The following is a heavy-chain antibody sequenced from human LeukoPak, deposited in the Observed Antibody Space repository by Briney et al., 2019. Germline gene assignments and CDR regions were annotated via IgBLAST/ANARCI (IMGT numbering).Heavy chain of an antibody. J-gene: IGHJ6*03. CDR3: ARGAAVPAATNYYYYYYMDV. D-gene: IGHD2-2*01. V-gene: IGHV4-59*11. CDR1: GGSISSHY. CDR2: IYYSGST. Sequence: KASETLSLTCTVSGGSISSHYWSWIRQPPGNGLEWIGYIYYSGSTNYNPSLKSRVTISVDTSKNQFSLKLSSVTAADTAVYYCARGAAVPAATNYYYYYYMDVWGKGTTVTVSS.